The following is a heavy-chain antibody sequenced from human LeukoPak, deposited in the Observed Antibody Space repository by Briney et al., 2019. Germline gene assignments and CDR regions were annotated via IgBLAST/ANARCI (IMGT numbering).Heavy chain of an antibody. CDR3: AKRRGLELTYYYHMDV. CDR2: ISYDGSNK. J-gene: IGHJ6*03. CDR1: GFTFSTYG. Sequence: RGSLRLSCAAPGFTFSTYGMQSVRQAPGKGLEWVAAISYDGSNKYYADAVKGRFTISRDNSKNTLYLQMNSLRADDTAVYYCAKRRGLELTYYYHMDVWGKGTTVTVSS. V-gene: IGHV3-30*18. D-gene: IGHD1-7*01.